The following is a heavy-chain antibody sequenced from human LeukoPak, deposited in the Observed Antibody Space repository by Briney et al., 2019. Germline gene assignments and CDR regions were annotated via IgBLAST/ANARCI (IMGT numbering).Heavy chain of an antibody. D-gene: IGHD6-19*01. CDR1: GYTFTGYY. J-gene: IGHJ4*02. V-gene: IGHV1-2*02. CDR2: INPNSGGT. Sequence: ASVKVSCKASGYTFTGYYMHWVRQAPGQGLAWMGWINPNSGGTNYAQKFQGRVTMTRDTSISTAYMELSRLRSDDTAVYYCASKQWLVRAKTEDDYWGQGTLVTVSS. CDR3: ASKQWLVRAKTEDDY.